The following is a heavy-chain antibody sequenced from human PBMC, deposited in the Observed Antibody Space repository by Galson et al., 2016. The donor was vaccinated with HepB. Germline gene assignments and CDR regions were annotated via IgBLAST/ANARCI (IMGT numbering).Heavy chain of an antibody. CDR1: GFVFSNYG. CDR3: AKDVYTSGSEYGMDV. J-gene: IGHJ6*02. D-gene: IGHD3-10*01. Sequence: SLRLSCAASGFVFSNYGMHWVRQAPGKGLAWVAVVPYDGYSKYYADSVKGRFTISRDKSKTTMYLQMNSLGVEDTAVYYCAKDVYTSGSEYGMDVWGQGTTVTVSS. V-gene: IGHV3-30*18. CDR2: VPYDGYSK.